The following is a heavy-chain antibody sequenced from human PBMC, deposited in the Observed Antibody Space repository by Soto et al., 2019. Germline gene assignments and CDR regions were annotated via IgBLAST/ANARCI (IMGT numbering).Heavy chain of an antibody. J-gene: IGHJ4*01. Sequence: ASVKVSCKASGDTFSTYSITWMRQVPGQGLEWMGWINAGNGNTKYSQKFQGRVTITRDTSASTAYMELSSLRSEDTAVYYCARAQSRGPQFDYWGQ. CDR3: ARAQSRGPQFDY. CDR2: INAGNGNT. V-gene: IGHV1-3*01. CDR1: GDTFSTYS.